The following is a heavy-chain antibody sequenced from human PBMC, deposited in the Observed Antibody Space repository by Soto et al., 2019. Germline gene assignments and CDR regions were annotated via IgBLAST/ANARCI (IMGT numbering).Heavy chain of an antibody. CDR3: ARDMRRSFSSQSFDP. CDR1: GFTFSSYA. CDR2: ISYDGSNK. V-gene: IGHV3-30-3*01. Sequence: PGGSLRLSCAASGFTFSSYAMHWVRQAPGKGLEWVAVISYDGSNKYYADSVKGRFTISRDDSKNTLYLQMNSLRAEDTAVYYSARDMRRSFSSQSFDPWGQGTLVTVSS. J-gene: IGHJ5*02. D-gene: IGHD6-6*01.